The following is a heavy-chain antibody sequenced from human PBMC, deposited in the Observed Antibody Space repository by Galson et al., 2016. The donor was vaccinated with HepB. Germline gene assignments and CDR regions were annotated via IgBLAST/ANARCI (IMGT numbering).Heavy chain of an antibody. CDR2: ISAYNGNT. CDR1: GYTFPSYG. CDR3: ASYSSGWYESWAFDI. J-gene: IGHJ3*02. Sequence: SVKVSCKASGYTFPSYGISWVRQAPGQGLEWMGWISAYNGNTNYAQKLQGRVTMTTDTSTSTAYMELRSLRSDDTAVYYCASYSSGWYESWAFDIWGQGTMVTVSS. V-gene: IGHV1-18*01. D-gene: IGHD6-19*01.